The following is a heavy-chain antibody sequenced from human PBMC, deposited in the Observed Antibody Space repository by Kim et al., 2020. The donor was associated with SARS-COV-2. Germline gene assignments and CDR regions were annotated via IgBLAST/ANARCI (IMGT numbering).Heavy chain of an antibody. D-gene: IGHD5-18*01. J-gene: IGHJ4*02. Sequence: GSLRLSCAASGFTFNNYGLSWVRQAPGKGLEWVSAINGDGSDTYYVDDVKGRFTVSRDNSKNTLYLQMNSLRAEDTAVYYCAKNAIQYRSGFDSWGQGTLVTVSS. CDR3: AKNAIQYRSGFDS. CDR1: GFTFNNYG. CDR2: INGDGSDT. V-gene: IGHV3-23*01.